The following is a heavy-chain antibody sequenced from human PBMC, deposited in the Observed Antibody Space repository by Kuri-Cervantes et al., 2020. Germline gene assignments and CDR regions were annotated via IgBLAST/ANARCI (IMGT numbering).Heavy chain of an antibody. CDR2: NYHSGST. Sequence: GSLRLCCGVSGYSISSGYYWGWIRQPPGKGLEWIGSNYHSGSTYYNPSLKSRLTISVDTSKNQFSLQLTSVTAADTAVYYCARAAYSSSSPFHYWGQGNQVTVSS. CDR1: GYSISSGYY. J-gene: IGHJ4*02. V-gene: IGHV4-38-2*01. D-gene: IGHD6-6*01. CDR3: ARAAYSSSSPFHY.